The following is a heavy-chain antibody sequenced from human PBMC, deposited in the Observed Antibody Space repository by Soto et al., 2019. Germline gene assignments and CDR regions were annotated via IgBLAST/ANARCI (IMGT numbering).Heavy chain of an antibody. V-gene: IGHV1-3*01. CDR3: ARGGGIVLVPADISY. J-gene: IGHJ4*02. Sequence: GASVKVSCKASGYTFTSYAMHWVRQAPGQRLEWMGWINAGNGNTKYSQKFQGRVTITRDTSASTAYMELSSLRSEDTAVYYCARGGGIVLVPADISYWGQGTLVTVSS. CDR1: GYTFTSYA. CDR2: INAGNGNT. D-gene: IGHD2-2*01.